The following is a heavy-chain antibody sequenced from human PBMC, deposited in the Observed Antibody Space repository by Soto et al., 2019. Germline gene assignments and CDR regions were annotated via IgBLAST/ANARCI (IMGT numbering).Heavy chain of an antibody. CDR2: INPSTGDT. J-gene: IGHJ4*02. CDR1: EYTFSAHY. D-gene: IGHD1-1*01. CDR3: ARLGQSRTSAGQLDY. Sequence: ASVKVSCKASEYTFSAHYIHWVRQAPGQGLEWMGWINPSTGDTNYTQNFQGRVTMTRDTSTTTAYMELKSLRSDDTAVYFCARLGQSRTSAGQLDYWGQGTLVTVSS. V-gene: IGHV1-2*02.